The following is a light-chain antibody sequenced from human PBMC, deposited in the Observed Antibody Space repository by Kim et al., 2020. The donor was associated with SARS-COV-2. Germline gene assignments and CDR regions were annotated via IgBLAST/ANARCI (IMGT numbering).Light chain of an antibody. J-gene: IGLJ1*01. V-gene: IGLV2-8*01. CDR1: SSDIGGYDY. Sequence: GQSDTISCTGNSSDIGGYDYVSWYQQHPGKAPKVMIYEVSKRPSGVPDRFSGSKSGNTASLTVSGLQAEDEADYFCSSYAGSNSYVFGSGTKVTVL. CDR3: SSYAGSNSYV. CDR2: EVS.